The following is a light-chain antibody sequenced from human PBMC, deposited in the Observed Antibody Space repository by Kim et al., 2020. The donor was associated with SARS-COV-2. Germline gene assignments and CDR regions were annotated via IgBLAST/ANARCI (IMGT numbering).Light chain of an antibody. V-gene: IGLV3-19*01. CDR1: SLRSYY. CDR3: NSRESSGNHLV. CDR2: GKN. Sequence: SSELTQDPAVSVALGQTVRITCQGDSLRSYYASWYQQKPGQAPVLVIYGKNNRPSGIPDRFSGSSSGNPASLTITGAQAEDEADYYCNSRESSGNHLVFG. J-gene: IGLJ2*01.